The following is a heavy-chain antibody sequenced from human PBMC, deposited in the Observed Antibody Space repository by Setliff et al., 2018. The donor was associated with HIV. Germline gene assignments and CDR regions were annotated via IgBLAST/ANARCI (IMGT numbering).Heavy chain of an antibody. J-gene: IGHJ3*01. D-gene: IGHD3-10*01. Sequence: SETLSLTCTVSGVSITSNSYYWGWIRQPPGKGLEWIGSLYNNGVTYYSPSLRSRVTIFVDMSKNQFSLKLTSVTAADTAMYYCANAPYPRGAFDVWGQGTVVTVS. V-gene: IGHV4-39*01. CDR1: GVSITSNSYY. CDR2: LYNNGVT. CDR3: ANAPYPRGAFDV.